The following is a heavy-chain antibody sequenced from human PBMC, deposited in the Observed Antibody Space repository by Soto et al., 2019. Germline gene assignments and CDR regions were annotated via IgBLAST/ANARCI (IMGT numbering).Heavy chain of an antibody. J-gene: IGHJ6*02. Sequence: VQLVQSGAEVKKPGSSVKLSCKASGGTFNRYTISWVRQAPGQGLEWMGGIIPIVGTANYAQKFQGRVAIIADESTSAAYMELTSLRSEDTAVYYCALWGFRDGNNSKYNYSGMDVWGQGTTVTVSS. D-gene: IGHD1-1*01. CDR3: ALWGFRDGNNSKYNYSGMDV. V-gene: IGHV1-69*01. CDR1: GGTFNRYT. CDR2: IIPIVGTA.